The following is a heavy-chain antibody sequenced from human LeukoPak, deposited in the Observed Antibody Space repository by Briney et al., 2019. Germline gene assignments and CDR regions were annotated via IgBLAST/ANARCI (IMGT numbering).Heavy chain of an antibody. D-gene: IGHD3-22*01. V-gene: IGHV4-39*07. Sequence: PSETLSLTCTVSGGSISSSNYYWGWIRQTPGKGLEWIGSISYRGSTYYNPSLKSRLTISVDTSKNQFSLKLSSVTAADTAVYYCARDRGGNYYDSSGYYDAPYWGQGTLVTVSS. CDR2: ISYRGST. CDR1: GGSISSSNYY. CDR3: ARDRGGNYYDSSGYYDAPY. J-gene: IGHJ4*02.